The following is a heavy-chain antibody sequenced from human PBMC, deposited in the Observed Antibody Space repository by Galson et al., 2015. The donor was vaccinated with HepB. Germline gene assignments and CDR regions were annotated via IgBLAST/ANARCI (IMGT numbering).Heavy chain of an antibody. V-gene: IGHV2-5*01. Sequence: PALVKPTQTLTLTCTFSGFSLSTSGVGVGWIRQPPGKALEWLALIYWNDDKRYSPSLKSRLTITKDTSKNQVVLTMTNMDPVDTATYYCARSGVMITFGGYDYWGQGTLVTVSS. J-gene: IGHJ4*02. CDR3: ARSGVMITFGGYDY. CDR1: GFSLSTSGVG. D-gene: IGHD3-16*01. CDR2: IYWNDDK.